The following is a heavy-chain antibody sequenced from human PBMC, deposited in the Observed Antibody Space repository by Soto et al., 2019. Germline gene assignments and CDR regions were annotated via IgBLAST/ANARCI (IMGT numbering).Heavy chain of an antibody. J-gene: IGHJ4*02. V-gene: IGHV4-34*01. CDR3: ARGQGQLGY. CDR1: GGSFSGYY. CDR2: INHSGST. Sequence: QVQLQQWGAGLLKPSETLSLTCAVYGGSFSGYYWSWIRRPPGKGLEWIGEINHSGSTNYNPSLKSRVTISVDTSKNQFSLKLSSVAAADTAVYYCARGQGQLGYWGQGTLVTVSS. D-gene: IGHD6-13*01.